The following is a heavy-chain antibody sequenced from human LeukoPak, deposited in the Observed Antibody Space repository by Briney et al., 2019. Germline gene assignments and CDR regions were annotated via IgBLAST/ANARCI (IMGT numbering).Heavy chain of an antibody. CDR3: ARGLNYVVY. CDR2: ISSSSSYI. CDR1: GFPFSSNS. Sequence: PGGSRSLSVAASGFPFSSNSRNWVRRPPGKGLEWVSSISSSSSYIYYADSVKGRFTISRDNAKNSLYLQMNSLRAEDTAVYYCARGLNYVVYWGQGTLVTVSS. V-gene: IGHV3-21*01. J-gene: IGHJ4*02. D-gene: IGHD3-10*02.